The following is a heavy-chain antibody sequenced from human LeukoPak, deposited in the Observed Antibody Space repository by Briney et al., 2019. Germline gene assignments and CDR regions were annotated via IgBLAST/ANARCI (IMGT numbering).Heavy chain of an antibody. D-gene: IGHD4-23*01. CDR2: IHYSGST. CDR1: GGSIRSDY. V-gene: IGHV4-59*01. J-gene: IGHJ4*02. Sequence: SETLSLTCTVSGGSIRSDYWSWVRQPPGKGLEWIGYIHYSGSTNYNASLKSRLTMSVDMSKNQFSLKLTSVIAADTAVYYCARLGRKTTVVPPDFDCWGQGTLVTVPS. CDR3: ARLGRKTTVVPPDFDC.